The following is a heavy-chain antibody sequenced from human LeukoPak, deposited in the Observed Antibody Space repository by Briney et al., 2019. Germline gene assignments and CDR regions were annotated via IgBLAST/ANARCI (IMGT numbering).Heavy chain of an antibody. D-gene: IGHD2-15*01. CDR1: GYTFTSYG. Sequence: ASVKVSCKASGYTFTSYGISWVRQAPGQGLEWMGWISAYNGDTNYAQKVQGRVTMTRNTSISTAYMELSSLRSEDTAVYYCARGPQYYSGQFDYWGQGTLVTVSS. CDR3: ARGPQYYSGQFDY. CDR2: ISAYNGDT. J-gene: IGHJ4*02. V-gene: IGHV1-18*01.